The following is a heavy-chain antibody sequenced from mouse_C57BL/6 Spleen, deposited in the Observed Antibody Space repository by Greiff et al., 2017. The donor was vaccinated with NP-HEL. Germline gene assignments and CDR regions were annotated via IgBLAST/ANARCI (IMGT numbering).Heavy chain of an antibody. J-gene: IGHJ3*01. Sequence: QVQLQQSGPELVKPGASVKISCKASGYAFSSSWMNWVKQRPGKGLEWIGRIYPGDGDTNYNGKFKGKATLTADKSSSTAYMQLSSLTSEDSAVYFCARGSQSWDSSGYALFAYWGQGTLVTVSA. CDR1: GYAFSSSW. CDR3: ARGSQSWDSSGYALFAY. D-gene: IGHD3-2*02. CDR2: IYPGDGDT. V-gene: IGHV1-82*01.